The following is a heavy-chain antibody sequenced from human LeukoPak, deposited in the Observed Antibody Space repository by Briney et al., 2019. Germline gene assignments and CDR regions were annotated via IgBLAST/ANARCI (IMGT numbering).Heavy chain of an antibody. CDR3: TTGVAVAGSYYFDY. V-gene: IGHV3-15*01. CDR1: GITFSNAW. CDR2: IKSKTDGGTT. Sequence: GGSLRLSCAASGITFSNAWMSWVRQAPGKGLEWVGRIKSKTDGGTTDYAAPVKGRFTISRDDSKNTLYLQMNSLKTEDTAVYYCTTGVAVAGSYYFDYWSQGTLVTVSS. D-gene: IGHD6-19*01. J-gene: IGHJ4*02.